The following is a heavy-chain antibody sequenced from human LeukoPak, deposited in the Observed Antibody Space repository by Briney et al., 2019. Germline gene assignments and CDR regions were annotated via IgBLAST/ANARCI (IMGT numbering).Heavy chain of an antibody. J-gene: IGHJ4*02. CDR3: ARDQFLWFGTLTYTFDN. CDR1: GFRFNSYS. CDR2: ISQYGDKN. V-gene: IGHV3-30*04. D-gene: IGHD3-10*01. Sequence: GGPLTLSCGPSGFRFNSYSMHWVRQTPARGLAGVAAISQYGDKNYSAAAVSGRFTISKDSSTKTLYLQIDSLGAEDTAVYYCARDQFLWFGTLTYTFDNWGQGTLVTVSS.